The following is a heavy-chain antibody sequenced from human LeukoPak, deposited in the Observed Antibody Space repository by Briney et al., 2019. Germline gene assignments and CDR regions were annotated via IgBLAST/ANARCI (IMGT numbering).Heavy chain of an antibody. D-gene: IGHD3-3*01. CDR1: GFTFSDYY. J-gene: IGHJ4*02. CDR3: ARDLSLVTILGVVIDKYFDY. V-gene: IGHV3-11*04. CDR2: ISSSGSTI. Sequence: GGSLRLSCAASGFTFSDYYMSWIRQAPGKGLEWVSYISSSGSTIYYADSVKGRFTISRDNAKNSLYLQMNSLRAEDTAVYYCARDLSLVTILGVVIDKYFDYWGQGTLVTVSS.